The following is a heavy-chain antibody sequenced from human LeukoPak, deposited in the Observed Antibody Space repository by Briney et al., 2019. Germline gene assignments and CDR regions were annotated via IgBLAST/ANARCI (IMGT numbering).Heavy chain of an antibody. Sequence: SETLSLTCTVSGYSISSDYYWGWIRQPPGKGLAWIGSIYHSGSTYYNPSLKSRVTISVDTSKNQFSLKLSSVTAADTAVYYCARRRDGYIASWDYWGQGTLVTVSS. D-gene: IGHD5-24*01. CDR3: ARRRDGYIASWDY. V-gene: IGHV4-38-2*02. J-gene: IGHJ4*02. CDR2: IYHSGST. CDR1: GYSISSDYY.